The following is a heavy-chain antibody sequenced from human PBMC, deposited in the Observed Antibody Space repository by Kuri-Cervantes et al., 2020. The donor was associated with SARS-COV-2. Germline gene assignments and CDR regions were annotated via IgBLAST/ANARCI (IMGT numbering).Heavy chain of an antibody. CDR2: IYYSGTT. CDR1: GGSISSVYSY. V-gene: IGHV4-30-4*08. Sequence: SETLSLTCTVSGGSISSVYSYWSWIRQPPGKGLEWIGYIYYSGTTHYSPSLKSRVTISVDTSKNQFSLKLSSVTAADTAVYYCAREEDFSVDYWGQGTLVTVSS. D-gene: IGHD3-3*01. CDR3: AREEDFSVDY. J-gene: IGHJ4*02.